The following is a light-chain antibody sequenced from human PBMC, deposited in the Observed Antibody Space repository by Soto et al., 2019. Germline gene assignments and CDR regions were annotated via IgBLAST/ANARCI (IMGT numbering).Light chain of an antibody. CDR2: YDN. CDR1: NSNIGSNT. CDR3: AAWDASLNGRV. Sequence: QSVLTQPPPAPVTPGQRLTISCSGSNSNIGSNTVNWYQQLPGTAPKLLIYYDNLRPSGVPDRISGSKSGPSASLAVRGPQSADEADYYCAAWDASLNGRVFGTGTQVTVL. J-gene: IGLJ1*01. V-gene: IGLV1-44*01.